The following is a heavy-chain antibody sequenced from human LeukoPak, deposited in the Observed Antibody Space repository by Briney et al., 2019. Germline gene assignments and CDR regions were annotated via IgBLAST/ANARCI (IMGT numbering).Heavy chain of an antibody. CDR3: ARPHYDFWSGYYNRRTHFDY. CDR1: GGSFSGYY. D-gene: IGHD3-3*01. J-gene: IGHJ4*02. V-gene: IGHV4-34*01. CDR2: INHSGST. Sequence: PSETLSLTCAVYGGSFSGYYWSWIRQPPGKGLEWTGEINHSGSTNYNPSLKSRVTISVDTSKNQFSLKLSSVTAADTAVYYCARPHYDFWSGYYNRRTHFDYWGQGTLVTVSS.